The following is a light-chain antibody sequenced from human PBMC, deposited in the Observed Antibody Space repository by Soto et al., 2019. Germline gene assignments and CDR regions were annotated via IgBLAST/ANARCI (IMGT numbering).Light chain of an antibody. CDR2: EVS. CDR3: SAKRTTTRVV. J-gene: IGLJ1*01. V-gene: IGLV2-14*01. Sequence: QSALTQPASVSGSPGQTITISCTGTSSDVGAYNYVSWYQQHPGKAPQLMIYEVSNRPSGVSDRFSGSKSGNTASLTISGLQAEDDADYYCSAKRTTTRVVFGSGTKLTVL. CDR1: SSDVGAYNY.